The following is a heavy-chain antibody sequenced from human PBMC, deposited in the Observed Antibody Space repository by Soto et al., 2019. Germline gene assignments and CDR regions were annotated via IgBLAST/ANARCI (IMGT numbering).Heavy chain of an antibody. D-gene: IGHD4-17*01. CDR1: GYTFTSYD. CDR2: MNPNSGNT. V-gene: IGHV1-8*01. J-gene: IGHJ6*02. Sequence: ASVKVACKASGYTFTSYDINWERQATGQGLEWMGWMNPNSGNTVYAQKFQGRVTMTRNTSISTAYMELSSLRSEDTAVYYCARGSGTTVTTRGRRNVHYYYYGMDVWGQGXTVTVYS. CDR3: ARGSGTTVTTRGRRNVHYYYYGMDV.